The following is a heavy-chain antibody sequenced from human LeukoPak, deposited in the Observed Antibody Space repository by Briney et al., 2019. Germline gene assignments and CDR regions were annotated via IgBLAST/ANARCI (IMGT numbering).Heavy chain of an antibody. CDR3: ARGHRWLRLRYYYYYMDV. Sequence: PSETLSLTCTVSGYSISSGYYWSWIRQPPGKGLEWIGEINHSGSTNYNPSLKSRVTISVDTSKNQFSLKLSSVTAADTAVYYCARGHRWLRLRYYYYYMDVWGKGTTVTVSS. CDR2: INHSGST. J-gene: IGHJ6*03. D-gene: IGHD5-12*01. CDR1: GYSISSGYY. V-gene: IGHV4-38-2*02.